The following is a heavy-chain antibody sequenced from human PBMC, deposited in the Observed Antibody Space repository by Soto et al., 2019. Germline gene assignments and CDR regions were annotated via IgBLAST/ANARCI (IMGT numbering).Heavy chain of an antibody. J-gene: IGHJ3*02. D-gene: IGHD6-6*01. CDR3: ARDSTISARVFDI. Sequence: QVQLQESGPGLVKPSQTLSLTCIVSGGSISSGGYYWNWIRQHPGKGLEWIGYIYYRGSSNYNPSLNSRITISLDTSKNQFSLKLSSVAAADTALYYCARDSTISARVFDIWGQGTMVSVSS. V-gene: IGHV4-31*03. CDR2: IYYRGSS. CDR1: GGSISSGGYY.